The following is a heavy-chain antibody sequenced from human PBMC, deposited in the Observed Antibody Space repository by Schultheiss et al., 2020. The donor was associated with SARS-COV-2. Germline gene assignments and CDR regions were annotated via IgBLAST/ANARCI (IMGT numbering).Heavy chain of an antibody. CDR1: GHTFTNYV. Sequence: GESLKISCKASGHTFTNYVINWVRQAPGQGLEWMGWISAYNGNTNYAQKLQGRVTMTTDTSTSTAYMELRSLRSDDTAVYYCARDRGSSWYHYRFDYWGQGTLVTVSS. J-gene: IGHJ4*02. CDR3: ARDRGSSWYHYRFDY. D-gene: IGHD6-13*01. CDR2: ISAYNGNT. V-gene: IGHV1-18*01.